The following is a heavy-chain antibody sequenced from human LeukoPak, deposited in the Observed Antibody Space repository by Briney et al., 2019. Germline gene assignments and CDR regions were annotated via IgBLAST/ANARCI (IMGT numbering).Heavy chain of an antibody. Sequence: GGSLRLSCAASGFTFNSYGVHWVRQAPGKGLEWLAVIAYDGKNKYYADSVKGRFTISRDNSKNTLYLQMNSLRAEDTAVYYCAKSLVVVAAITYFDYWGQGTLVTVSS. CDR2: IAYDGKNK. CDR3: AKSLVVVAAITYFDY. CDR1: GFTFNSYG. J-gene: IGHJ4*02. V-gene: IGHV3-30*18. D-gene: IGHD2-15*01.